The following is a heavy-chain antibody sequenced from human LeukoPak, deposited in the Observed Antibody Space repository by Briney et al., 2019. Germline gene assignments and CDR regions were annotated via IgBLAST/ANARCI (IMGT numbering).Heavy chain of an antibody. D-gene: IGHD3-10*01. CDR1: GGTFISYA. CDR2: IIPIFGTA. J-gene: IGHJ6*03. Sequence: SVKVSCKASGGTFISYAISWVRQAPGQGLEWMGGIIPIFGTANYAQKFQGRVTITADKSTSTAYMELSSLRSEDTAVYYCAGGSGSPMLYYYYYYMDVWGKGTTVTVSS. V-gene: IGHV1-69*06. CDR3: AGGSGSPMLYYYYYYMDV.